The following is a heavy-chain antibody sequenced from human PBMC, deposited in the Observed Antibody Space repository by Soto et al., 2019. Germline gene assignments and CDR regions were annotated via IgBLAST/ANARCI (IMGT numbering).Heavy chain of an antibody. J-gene: IGHJ6*02. V-gene: IGHV5-51*01. CDR1: GYSFTSYL. CDR2: IYPGDSDT. Sequence: PGESLKISCKGSGYSFTSYLIGWVRQMPGKGLEWMGIIYPGDSDTRYSPSFQGQVTISADKSISTAYLQWSSLKASDTAMYYCARENSSSWYYYYYYGMDVWGQGTTVTVSS. D-gene: IGHD6-13*01. CDR3: ARENSSSWYYYYYYGMDV.